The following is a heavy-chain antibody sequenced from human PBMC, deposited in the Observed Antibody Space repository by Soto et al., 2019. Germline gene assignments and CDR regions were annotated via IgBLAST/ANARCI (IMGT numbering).Heavy chain of an antibody. Sequence: QVQLQESGPGLVKPSETLSLTCTVSGGSISSYYWSWIRQPAGKGLEWIGRIYTSGSTNYNPSLKSRVTMSVDTSKKQCSLKLSSVTAADTAVYYCARDGESSDSSGYYFVRDYYGMDVWGQGTTVTVSS. J-gene: IGHJ6*02. V-gene: IGHV4-4*07. D-gene: IGHD3-22*01. CDR3: ARDGESSDSSGYYFVRDYYGMDV. CDR1: GGSISSYY. CDR2: IYTSGST.